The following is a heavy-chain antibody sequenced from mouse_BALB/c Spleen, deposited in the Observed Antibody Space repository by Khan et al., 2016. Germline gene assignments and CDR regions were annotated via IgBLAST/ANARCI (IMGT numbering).Heavy chain of an antibody. J-gene: IGHJ3*01. CDR2: IWGDGRT. Sequence: QVQLKESGPGLVAPSQSLSITCTVSGFSLTGYGVNWVRQPPGKGLEWLGKIWGDGRTDYNSGHKSRVGIIKDNSTSQVFVKMNSLQTDDTDNYYCSRDYDGFAYWGQGTLVIVSA. CDR3: SRDYDGFAY. V-gene: IGHV2-6-7*01. D-gene: IGHD2-12*01. CDR1: GFSLTGYG.